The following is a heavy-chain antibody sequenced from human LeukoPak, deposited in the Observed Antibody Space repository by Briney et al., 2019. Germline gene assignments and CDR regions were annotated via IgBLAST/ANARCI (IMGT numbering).Heavy chain of an antibody. CDR1: GFTFSSYW. J-gene: IGHJ4*02. CDR2: IKQDGSEK. V-gene: IGHV3-7*03. CDR3: AKGSSGWYGPFDY. D-gene: IGHD6-19*01. Sequence: GGSLRLSCAASGFTFSSYWMSWVRQAPGKGLEWVANIKQDGSEKYYVDSVKGRFTISRDNAKNSLYLQMNSLRAEDMALYYCAKGSSGWYGPFDYWGQGTLVTVSS.